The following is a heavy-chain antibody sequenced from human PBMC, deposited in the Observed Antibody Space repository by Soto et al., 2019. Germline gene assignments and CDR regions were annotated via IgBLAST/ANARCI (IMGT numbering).Heavy chain of an antibody. Sequence: QVQLVESGGGVVQPGRSLRLSCAASGFTFSSYAMHWVRQAPGKGLEWGAVISYDGSNKYYADSVKGRFTISRDNSKNTLDLQMNGLRAEDTAVYYCARVERWGQGTLVTVSS. D-gene: IGHD1-1*01. CDR2: ISYDGSNK. V-gene: IGHV3-30-3*01. CDR3: ARVER. CDR1: GFTFSSYA. J-gene: IGHJ4*02.